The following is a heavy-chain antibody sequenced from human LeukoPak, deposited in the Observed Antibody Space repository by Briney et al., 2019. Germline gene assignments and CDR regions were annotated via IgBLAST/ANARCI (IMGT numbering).Heavy chain of an antibody. Sequence: ASVKVSCKASGYTFTSYAMHWVRQAPGQRLEWMGWINAGNGNTKYSQKFQGRVTTTRDTSASTAYMELSSLRSEDTAVYYCASSSGYYYSFDYWGQGTLVTVSS. J-gene: IGHJ4*02. CDR2: INAGNGNT. V-gene: IGHV1-3*01. D-gene: IGHD3-22*01. CDR3: ASSSGYYYSFDY. CDR1: GYTFTSYA.